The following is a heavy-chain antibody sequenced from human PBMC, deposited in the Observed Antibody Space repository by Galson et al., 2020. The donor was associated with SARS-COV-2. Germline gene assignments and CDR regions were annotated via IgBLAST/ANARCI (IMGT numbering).Heavy chain of an antibody. CDR2: TYFTCKWYS. V-gene: IGHV6-1*01. D-gene: IGHD6-19*01. Sequence: SQTPSLPRAIPGDSVSSTSAARNWRRPTPPRGLGWLGRTYFTCKWYSDYAVSVKSRITSNADTSKNQFSLQLNTVIPDDQAVYYCARSAGIAMARTVDYWGPGTLVTVSS. CDR1: GDSVSSTSAA. J-gene: IGHJ4*02. CDR3: ARSAGIAMARTVDY.